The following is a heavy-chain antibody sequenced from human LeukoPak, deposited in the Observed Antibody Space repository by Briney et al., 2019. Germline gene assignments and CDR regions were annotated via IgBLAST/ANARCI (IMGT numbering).Heavy chain of an antibody. Sequence: VGSLRLSCAASVFTFRSYAMMSVRQAPGKGLEWVSAIAGGGGNIWYADSVKGRFTISRDNSKNTLYLQMNSLSADDTAVYFCAKIRAGDYYYFYGMDIWGQGTAVTVSS. CDR2: IAGGGGNI. CDR3: AKIRAGDYYYFYGMDI. D-gene: IGHD7-27*01. V-gene: IGHV3-23*01. J-gene: IGHJ6*02. CDR1: VFTFRSYA.